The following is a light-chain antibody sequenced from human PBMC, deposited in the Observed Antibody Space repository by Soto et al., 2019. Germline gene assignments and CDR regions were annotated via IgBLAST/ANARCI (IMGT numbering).Light chain of an antibody. V-gene: IGKV3-11*01. J-gene: IGKJ4*01. Sequence: EIVLTQSPATLSLSPGERATLSCRASQSVSSYLAWYQQKPGQAPRLLIYDASNRATGIPARFSGSGSGTDFTLTISSLEPEDFAVYYCKQRSNWPSTLGGGTKVEIK. CDR3: KQRSNWPST. CDR1: QSVSSY. CDR2: DAS.